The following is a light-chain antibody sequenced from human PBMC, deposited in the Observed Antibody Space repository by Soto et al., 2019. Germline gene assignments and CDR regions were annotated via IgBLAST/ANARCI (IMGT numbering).Light chain of an antibody. CDR3: QRYGSSPGA. V-gene: IGKV3-20*01. Sequence: EIVLTQSPGTLSLSPGERATLSCRASQSVSSSYLAWYQQKPGQAPRLLIYGASSRATGIPDRFSGSGSGTDFTLPISRLEPEDFAVYYCQRYGSSPGAFGKGTK. CDR2: GAS. CDR1: QSVSSSY. J-gene: IGKJ1*01.